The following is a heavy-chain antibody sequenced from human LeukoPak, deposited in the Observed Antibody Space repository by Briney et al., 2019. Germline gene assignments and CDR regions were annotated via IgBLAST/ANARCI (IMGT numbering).Heavy chain of an antibody. J-gene: IGHJ4*02. CDR2: ITSSSSYI. Sequence: SGGSLRLSCAASGFTFSSYSTNWVRQAPGKGLEWVSSITSSSSYIYYADSVKGRFTISRDNAKNSLYLQMNSLRAGDTAVYYCARDSKPIDYWGQGTLVTVSS. CDR3: ARDSKPIDY. V-gene: IGHV3-21*01. D-gene: IGHD2-2*01. CDR1: GFTFSSYS.